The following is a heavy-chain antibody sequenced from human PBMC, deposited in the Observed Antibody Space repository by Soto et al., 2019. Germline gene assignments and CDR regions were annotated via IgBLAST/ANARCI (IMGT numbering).Heavy chain of an antibody. CDR3: ARDRAGMTLVRGVREFDY. Sequence: PSQTLSLTCAISGDSVSRNSAAWNWIRQSPSRGLEWLGRTYYRSKWYNEYAVSVKSRITINPDTSKNQFSLQLNSVTPEDTAVYYCARDRAGMTLVRGVREFDYWGQGTLVTVSS. CDR1: GDSVSRNSAA. CDR2: TYYRSKWYN. J-gene: IGHJ4*02. V-gene: IGHV6-1*01. D-gene: IGHD3-10*01.